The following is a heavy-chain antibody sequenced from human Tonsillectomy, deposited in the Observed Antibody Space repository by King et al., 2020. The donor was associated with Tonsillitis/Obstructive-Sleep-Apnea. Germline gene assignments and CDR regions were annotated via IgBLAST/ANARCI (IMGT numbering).Heavy chain of an antibody. V-gene: IGHV1-69*09. CDR1: GAIFTSYA. Sequence: QLVQSGAEVKKPGSAVKVSCTASGAIFTSYAISWVRQAPGQGLEWMGRIIPILGRAYYAQKFQGRMTITADRSTSTAYMDLSSLRSEGTAVYYCARDGGIAGGYCAYYYLDVWGKGTTVTVSS. CDR2: IIPILGRA. CDR3: ARDGGIAGGYCAYYYLDV. D-gene: IGHD1-14*01. J-gene: IGHJ6*03.